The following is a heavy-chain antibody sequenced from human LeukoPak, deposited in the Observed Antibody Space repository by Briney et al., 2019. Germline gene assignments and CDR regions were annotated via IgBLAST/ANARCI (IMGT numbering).Heavy chain of an antibody. Sequence: PGGSLRLSCAASGFTVSSNYMSWVRQAPGKGLEWVSVIYSGGGTYYADSVKGRFTISRDNSKNTVYLQMNSLRAEGTAVYYCARASFWFDYSGYYFDYWGQGTLVTVSS. D-gene: IGHD2-15*01. CDR3: ARASFWFDYSGYYFDY. CDR1: GFTVSSNY. J-gene: IGHJ4*02. CDR2: IYSGGGT. V-gene: IGHV3-66*01.